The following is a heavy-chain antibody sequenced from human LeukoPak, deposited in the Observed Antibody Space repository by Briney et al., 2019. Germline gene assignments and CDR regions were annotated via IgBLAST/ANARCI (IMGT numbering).Heavy chain of an antibody. D-gene: IGHD5-12*01. Sequence: SETLSLTCTVSGGSISSSSYYWGWIRQPPGKGLEWIWSIYYSGSTYYNPSLKSRVTISVDTSKNQFSLKLSSVTAADTAVYYCARDGYSGYDYRQNWFDPWGQGTLVTVSS. CDR2: IYYSGST. CDR1: GGSISSSSYY. J-gene: IGHJ5*02. V-gene: IGHV4-39*07. CDR3: ARDGYSGYDYRQNWFDP.